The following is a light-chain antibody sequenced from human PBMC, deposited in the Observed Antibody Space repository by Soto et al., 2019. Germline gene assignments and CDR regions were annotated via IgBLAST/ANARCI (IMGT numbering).Light chain of an antibody. CDR2: DVT. Sequence: QSALTQPASVSGSPGQSITISCTGTSSDVGLYNYVSWYQQHPGKAPKLMIYDVTNRPSGVSNRFSGSKSGNTASLTISGLQAEDEGDYYCSSYTISTTYVFGTGTKVTVL. CDR3: SSYTISTTYV. CDR1: SSDVGLYNY. V-gene: IGLV2-14*01. J-gene: IGLJ1*01.